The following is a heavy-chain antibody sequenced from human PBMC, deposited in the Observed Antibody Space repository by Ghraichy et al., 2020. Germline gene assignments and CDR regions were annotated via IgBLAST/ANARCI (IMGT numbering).Heavy chain of an antibody. V-gene: IGHV4-39*01. CDR3: ARHSDYGGNEDAYFDS. Sequence: SETLSLTCIVSNDSISSSSYYWGWIRQPPGKGLEWIGSIYYSGSSYYNSSLKSRITMSVDTSKNEVSLKLSSVTAADTAMYYCARHSDYGGNEDAYFDSWGRGTLVIVSS. CDR1: NDSISSSSYY. J-gene: IGHJ4*02. D-gene: IGHD4-23*01. CDR2: IYYSGSS.